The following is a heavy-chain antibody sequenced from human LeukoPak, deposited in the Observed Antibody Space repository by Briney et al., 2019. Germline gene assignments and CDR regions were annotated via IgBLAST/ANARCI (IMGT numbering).Heavy chain of an antibody. D-gene: IGHD6-19*01. V-gene: IGHV3-7*01. CDR2: IKQDGSEK. CDR3: ARQGGWYRQDY. Sequence: GGSLRLSCAASGFTFSSYGMHWVRQAPGKGLEWVANIKQDGSEKYYVDSVKGRFTISRDNAKNSLYLQMNSLRAEDTAVYYCARQGGWYRQDYWGQGTLVTVSS. CDR1: GFTFSSYG. J-gene: IGHJ4*02.